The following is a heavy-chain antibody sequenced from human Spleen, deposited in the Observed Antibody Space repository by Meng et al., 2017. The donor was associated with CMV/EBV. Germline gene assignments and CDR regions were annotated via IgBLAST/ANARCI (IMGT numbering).Heavy chain of an antibody. CDR3: AHSLPYYGGDCYTPPAFDY. J-gene: IGHJ4*02. CDR1: VG. CDR2: MYWGDDM. D-gene: IGHD2-21*02. V-gene: IGHV2-5*02. Sequence: VGGRGFRQNPGKALEWRALMYWGDDMQYSPSLNSSLTITSDASSSQVVLSMTSMSPVDTASYYCAHSLPYYGGDCYTPPAFDYWGQGALVTVSS.